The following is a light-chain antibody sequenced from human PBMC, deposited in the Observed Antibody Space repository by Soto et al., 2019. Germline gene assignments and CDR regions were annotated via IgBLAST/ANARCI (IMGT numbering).Light chain of an antibody. CDR1: QGISSY. J-gene: IGKJ4*01. CDR2: AAS. CDR3: QQLDSYPLT. V-gene: IGKV1-9*01. Sequence: IQLTPAPSSRSSFVGDRVTITCRASQGISSYLAWYQQKPGKAPKLLIYAASTLQSGVPSRFSGSGSGTDFTIPISSPQPEDFATYYCQQLDSYPLTFGGGTKVDIK.